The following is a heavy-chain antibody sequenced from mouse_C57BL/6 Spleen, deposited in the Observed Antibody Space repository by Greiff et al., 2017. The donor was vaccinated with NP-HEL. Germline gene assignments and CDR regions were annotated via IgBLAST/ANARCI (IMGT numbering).Heavy chain of an antibody. Sequence: QVQLQQPGAELVRPGSSVKLSCKASGYTFTSYWMHWVKQRPIQGLEWIGNIDPSDSETHYNQKFKDKATLTVDKSSSTAYMQLSSLTSEDSAVYYCARLYSNYEEGYYAMDYWGQGTSVTVSS. CDR1: GYTFTSYW. D-gene: IGHD2-5*01. V-gene: IGHV1-52*01. J-gene: IGHJ4*01. CDR2: IDPSDSET. CDR3: ARLYSNYEEGYYAMDY.